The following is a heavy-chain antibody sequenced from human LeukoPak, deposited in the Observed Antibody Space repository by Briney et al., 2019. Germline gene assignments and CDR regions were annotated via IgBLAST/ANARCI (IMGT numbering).Heavy chain of an antibody. CDR1: GFTFSSYG. J-gene: IGHJ6*03. D-gene: IGHD3-10*01. CDR3: AKDEAQLWPYYYYMDV. V-gene: IGHV3-30*18. CDR2: ISYDGSNK. Sequence: GVLRLSCAASGFTFSSYGMHWVRQAPGKGLEWVAVISYDGSNKYYADSVKGRFTISRDNSKNTLYLQMNSLRAEDTAVYYCAKDEAQLWPYYYYMDVWGKGTTVTVSS.